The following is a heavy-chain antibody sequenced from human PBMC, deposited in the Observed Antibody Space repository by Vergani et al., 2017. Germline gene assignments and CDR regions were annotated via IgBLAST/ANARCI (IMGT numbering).Heavy chain of an antibody. V-gene: IGHV3-21*01. CDR1: GFTFSSYS. Sequence: EVQLVESGGGLVKPGGSLRLSCAASGFTFSSYSMNWVRQAPGKGLEWVSSISSSSSYIYYADSVKGRFTISRDNAKNSLYLQMNSLRAEDTAVYYCARSSSEDITIFGVVRRDYYYGMDVWGQGTTVTVSS. CDR2: ISSSSSYI. J-gene: IGHJ6*02. D-gene: IGHD3-3*01. CDR3: ARSSSEDITIFGVVRRDYYYGMDV.